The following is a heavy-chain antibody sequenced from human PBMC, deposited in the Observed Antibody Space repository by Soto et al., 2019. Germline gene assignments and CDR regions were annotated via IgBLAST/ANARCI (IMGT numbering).Heavy chain of an antibody. D-gene: IGHD2-21*02. Sequence: SETLSLTCAVYGGSFSGYYWTWIRQPPGKGLEWIGEINHSGTINFNPSLKSRLTISLDTSKKHFSLKLSSVTDADTAAYYCARADRTLVTSYNLDVWGQGTTVTVSS. CDR2: INHSGTI. J-gene: IGHJ6*02. CDR1: GGSFSGYY. CDR3: ARADRTLVTSYNLDV. V-gene: IGHV4-34*01.